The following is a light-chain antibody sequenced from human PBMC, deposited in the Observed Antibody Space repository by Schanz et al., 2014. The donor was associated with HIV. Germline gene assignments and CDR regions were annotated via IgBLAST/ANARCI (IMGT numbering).Light chain of an antibody. Sequence: QSALTQPASVSGSPGQSIRIEGKGNSSEVGGYNYVSWCERHPGKAPKLMIYDVSNRPSGVSNRFSGSKSGNTASLTISGLQAEDEADYYCCSYASLPSSPCLFGGGTKLTVL. CDR1: SSEVGGYNY. J-gene: IGLJ2*01. CDR3: CSYASLPSSPCL. V-gene: IGLV2-14*03. CDR2: DVS.